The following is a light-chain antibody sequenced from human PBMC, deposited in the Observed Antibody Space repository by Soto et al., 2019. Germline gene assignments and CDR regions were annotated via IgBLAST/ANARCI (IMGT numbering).Light chain of an antibody. CDR1: QSVSNNY. CDR2: GAS. J-gene: IGKJ1*01. CDR3: QQYAALPRT. V-gene: IGKV3-20*01. Sequence: EVVMTQSPATLSLSPRERATISCRASQSVSNNYLACYQHKPGQAPRLLFYGASNRAPGIPDRFGGSGSGPDFTLTISRLEPVDFAVYYCQQYAALPRTFGQGTRVEV.